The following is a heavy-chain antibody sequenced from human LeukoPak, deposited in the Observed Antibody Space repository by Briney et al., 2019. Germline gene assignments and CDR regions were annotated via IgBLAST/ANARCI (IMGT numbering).Heavy chain of an antibody. D-gene: IGHD4-23*01. Sequence: PSETLSLTCTASGGSISSYYWSWIRQPAGKGLEWIGRIYTSGSTNYNPSLKSRVTISVDKSKNQFSLKLSSVTAADTAVYYCASGGNGPLYYFDYWGQGTLVTVSS. J-gene: IGHJ4*02. CDR2: IYTSGST. CDR1: GGSISSYY. V-gene: IGHV4-4*07. CDR3: ASGGNGPLYYFDY.